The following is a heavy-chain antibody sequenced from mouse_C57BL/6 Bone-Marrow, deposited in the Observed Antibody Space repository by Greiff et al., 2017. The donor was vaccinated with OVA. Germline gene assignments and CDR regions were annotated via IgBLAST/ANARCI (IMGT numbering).Heavy chain of an antibody. J-gene: IGHJ1*03. V-gene: IGHV2-9-1*01. CDR2: IWTGGGT. CDR3: ARAPYYGSSYGWYFDV. D-gene: IGHD1-1*01. CDR1: GFSLTSYA. Sequence: QVQLKESGPGLVAPSQSLSITCTVSGFSLTSYAISWVRQPPGKGLEWLGVIWTGGGTKYNSALKSRLSISKDNSKSQVFLKMNSLQTDDTARYYCARAPYYGSSYGWYFDVWGTGTTVTVSS.